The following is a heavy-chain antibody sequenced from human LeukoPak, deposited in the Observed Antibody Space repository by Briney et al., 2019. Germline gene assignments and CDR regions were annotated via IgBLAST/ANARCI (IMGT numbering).Heavy chain of an antibody. CDR3: ARRRGLISNDSFDI. CDR2: IYPGDSDT. Sequence: GESLKISCKGSGYSFTSHWIGWVRQMPGKGLEWMGIIYPGDSDTRYSPSFEGQVTISADKSISTAYLQWSSLKAPDTAMYYCARRRGLISNDSFDIWGQGTMVTVSS. J-gene: IGHJ3*02. CDR1: GYSFTSHW. D-gene: IGHD3-3*02. V-gene: IGHV5-51*01.